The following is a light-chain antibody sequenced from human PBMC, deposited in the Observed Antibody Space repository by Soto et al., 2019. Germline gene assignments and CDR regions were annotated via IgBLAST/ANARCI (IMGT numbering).Light chain of an antibody. CDR3: QYHDSSLSGMV. Sequence: QLVLTQPPSVSGAPGQRVTISCTGSSSNIGAGYDVHWYQQVPGTAPKLLIYGNSNRPSGVPDRFSGSKSGTSASLAITGLHAEDEADYYCQYHDSSLSGMVFGGGTKVTVL. V-gene: IGLV1-40*01. CDR1: SSNIGAGYD. CDR2: GNS. J-gene: IGLJ2*01.